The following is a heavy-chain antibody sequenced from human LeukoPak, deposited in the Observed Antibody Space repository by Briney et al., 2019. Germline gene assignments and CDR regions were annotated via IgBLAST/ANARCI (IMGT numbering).Heavy chain of an antibody. CDR2: IDNDGTNI. Sequence: PGGSLRLSCAASGFTFNSYWMHWVRQAPGEGLVWVSRIDNDGTNIVYADPVKGRFTISRDNAKNRLYLEMNSLRAEDTAVYYCVRGLLGPDYWGQGTLVIVSS. J-gene: IGHJ4*02. CDR1: GFTFNSYW. V-gene: IGHV3-74*03. D-gene: IGHD7-27*01. CDR3: VRGLLGPDY.